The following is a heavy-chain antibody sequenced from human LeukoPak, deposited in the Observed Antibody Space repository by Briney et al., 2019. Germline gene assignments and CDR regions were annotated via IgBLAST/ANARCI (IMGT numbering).Heavy chain of an antibody. CDR3: ARCSTSSGRSVRWFDP. D-gene: IGHD3-22*01. CDR1: GFTFSTYA. V-gene: IGHV3-30*04. Sequence: QPGRSLRLSCADSGFTFSTYAMHWVRQAPGKGLEWVAVMSYDGRFEYYADSVKGRFTISRDNSKNTLYLHMNSPSTEDTAVYYCARCSTSSGRSVRWFDPWGQGTLVTVSP. J-gene: IGHJ5*02. CDR2: MSYDGRFE.